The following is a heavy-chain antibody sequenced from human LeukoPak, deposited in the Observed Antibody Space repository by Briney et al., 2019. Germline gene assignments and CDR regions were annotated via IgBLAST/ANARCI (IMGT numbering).Heavy chain of an antibody. J-gene: IGHJ4*02. CDR1: GFNFRSYG. CDR3: AKLGRVSVALYHFDY. D-gene: IGHD6-19*01. V-gene: IGHV3-30*02. Sequence: GGSLRLSCAASGFNFRSYGMHWVRQVPGRGLEWVSFIRHDGTDKYYADSVKGRFTISRDNSDETLYLQMSSLRVDDTAVYYCAKLGRVSVALYHFDYWGQGALVTVSS. CDR2: IRHDGTDK.